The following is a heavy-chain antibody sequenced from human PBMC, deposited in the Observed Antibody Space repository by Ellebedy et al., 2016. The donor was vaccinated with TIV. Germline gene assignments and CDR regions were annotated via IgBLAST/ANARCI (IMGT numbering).Heavy chain of an antibody. V-gene: IGHV3-23*01. CDR3: AKPDSSGYYYGRFDY. CDR1: GFTFRNFA. CDR2: ISSSGVST. D-gene: IGHD3-22*01. Sequence: GESLKISCAASGFTFRNFAMTWVRQAPGRGLEWVSSISSSGVSTDYADSVRGRVTISRDNSKNTLYLQMNSLRADDTALYYCAKPDSSGYYYGRFDYWGQGTLVTVSS. J-gene: IGHJ4*02.